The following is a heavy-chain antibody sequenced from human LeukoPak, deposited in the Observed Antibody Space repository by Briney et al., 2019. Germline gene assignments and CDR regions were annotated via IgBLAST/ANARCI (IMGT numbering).Heavy chain of an antibody. Sequence: GGSLRLSCAASGFTFSSYSMNWVRQAPGKGLEWVSPISSSSNYIYYADSVKGRFTISRDNAKNSLYLQMNSLRAEDTAVYYCARVRDSIFGVVSHEINYWGQGTLVTVSS. CDR3: ARVRDSIFGVVSHEINY. D-gene: IGHD3-3*02. CDR2: ISSSSNYI. V-gene: IGHV3-21*01. CDR1: GFTFSSYS. J-gene: IGHJ4*02.